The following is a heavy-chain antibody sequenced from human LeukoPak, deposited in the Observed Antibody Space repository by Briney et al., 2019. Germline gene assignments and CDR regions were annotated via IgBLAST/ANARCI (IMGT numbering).Heavy chain of an antibody. J-gene: IGHJ5*02. V-gene: IGHV3-30-3*01. CDR1: GFTFSSYA. CDR2: ISYDGSNK. CDR3: ARDALWFGELSADWFDP. Sequence: PGGSLRLSCAASGFTFSSYAMHWVRQAPGKGLEWVAVISYDGSNKYYADSVKGRFTISRDNSKNTLYLQMNSLRAEDTAVYYCARDALWFGELSADWFDPWGQGTLVTVSS. D-gene: IGHD3-10*01.